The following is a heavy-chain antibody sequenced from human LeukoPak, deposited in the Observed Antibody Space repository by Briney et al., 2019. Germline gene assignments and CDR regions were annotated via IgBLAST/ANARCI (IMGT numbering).Heavy chain of an antibody. CDR1: GYTFTGYY. Sequence: ASVKVSCKASGYTFTGYYMHWVRQAPGQGLEWMGWINPNSGGTNYAQKFQGRVTMTRDTSISTAYMELSRLRSDDTAVYYCARARYSSGWYYFDYWAREPWSPSPQ. V-gene: IGHV1-2*02. J-gene: IGHJ4*02. CDR3: ARARYSSGWYYFDY. D-gene: IGHD6-19*01. CDR2: INPNSGGT.